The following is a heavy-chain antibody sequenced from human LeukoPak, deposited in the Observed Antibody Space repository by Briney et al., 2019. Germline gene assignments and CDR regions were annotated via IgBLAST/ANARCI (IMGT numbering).Heavy chain of an antibody. CDR1: GGPISSYY. D-gene: IGHD1-7*01. J-gene: IGHJ3*02. V-gene: IGHV4-4*07. CDR3: ARDNWNYFDALYI. Sequence: SETLSLTCTFSGGPISSYYWSWIRQPAGKGLEWIGRIYTSGSTNYNPSLKSRVTMSVDTSKNQFSLKLSSVTAADTAVYYCARDNWNYFDALYIWGQGTMVTVSS. CDR2: IYTSGST.